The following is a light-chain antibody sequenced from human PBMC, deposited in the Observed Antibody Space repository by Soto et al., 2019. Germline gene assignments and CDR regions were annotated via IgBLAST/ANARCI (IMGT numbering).Light chain of an antibody. CDR2: EVT. V-gene: IGLV2-14*01. CDR1: SSDIGGYNY. CDR3: SSYTSSNTLV. Sequence: QSALTHPAPVSESPGQSITTSCTGGSSDIGGYNYVSWFQQHPGKVPKLMIYEVTNRPPGVSNRFSGSKSGSTASLTISGLHAEDEADYYCSSYTSSNTLVFGTGTKVTVL. J-gene: IGLJ1*01.